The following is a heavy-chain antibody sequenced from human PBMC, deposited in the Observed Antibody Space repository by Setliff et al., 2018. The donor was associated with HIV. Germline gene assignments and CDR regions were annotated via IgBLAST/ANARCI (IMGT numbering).Heavy chain of an antibody. D-gene: IGHD3-22*01. CDR2: INPNSGGT. Sequence: ASVKVSCKASGYTFTNYYLRWVRQAPGQGLEWMGWINPNSGGTNYAQMFHGRVTMTRDTSISTAYMELSSLKSDDTAVYYCARGADHFDTSGYYSFFDPWGQGTLVTVSS. CDR1: GYTFTNYY. V-gene: IGHV1-2*02. J-gene: IGHJ5*02. CDR3: ARGADHFDTSGYYSFFDP.